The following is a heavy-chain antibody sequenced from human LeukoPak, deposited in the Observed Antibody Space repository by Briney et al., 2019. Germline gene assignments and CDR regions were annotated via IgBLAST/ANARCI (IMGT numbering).Heavy chain of an antibody. J-gene: IGHJ4*02. CDR3: AKDQMGLRFLEWLSPFDY. V-gene: IGHV3-23*01. CDR1: GFTFSSYA. CDR2: ISGSGGST. Sequence: PGGSLRLSCAASGFTFSSYAMSWVRQAPGKGLEWVSDISGSGGSTYCADSVKGRFTISRDNSKNTLYLQMNSLRAEDTAVYYCAKDQMGLRFLEWLSPFDYWGQGTLVTVSS. D-gene: IGHD3-3*01.